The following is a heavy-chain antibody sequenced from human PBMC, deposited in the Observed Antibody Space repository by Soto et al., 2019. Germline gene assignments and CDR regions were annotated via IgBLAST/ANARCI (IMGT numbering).Heavy chain of an antibody. Sequence: ASVKVSCKASGYTFTSYAMNWVRQAPGQGLEWMGWINTNTGNPTYAQCFTGRFVFSLDTSVSTAYLQISSLKAEDTAVYYCARDIVVVPAAHFDSWGQGTLVTVSS. CDR3: ARDIVVVPAAHFDS. CDR2: INTNTGNP. J-gene: IGHJ4*02. CDR1: GYTFTSYA. D-gene: IGHD2-2*01. V-gene: IGHV7-4-1*02.